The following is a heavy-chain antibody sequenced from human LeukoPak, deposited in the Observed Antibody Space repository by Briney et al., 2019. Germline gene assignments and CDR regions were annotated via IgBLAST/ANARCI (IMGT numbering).Heavy chain of an antibody. J-gene: IGHJ4*02. V-gene: IGHV1-46*01. CDR3: ARDLGEYWGFDY. CDR2: INPGGGST. Sequence: ASVKVSCKASGYTFTSYYMHWVRQAPGQGLEWMGIINPGGGSTGYAQKFQGRVTMTRDTPTSTVYMELSSLRSEDTAVYYCARDLGEYWGFDYWGQGTLVTVSS. CDR1: GYTFTSYY. D-gene: IGHD3-10*01.